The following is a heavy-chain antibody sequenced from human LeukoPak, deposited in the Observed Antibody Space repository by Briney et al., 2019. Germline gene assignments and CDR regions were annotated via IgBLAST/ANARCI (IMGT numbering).Heavy chain of an antibody. CDR2: IYYTGST. CDR1: GVSITNYY. Sequence: TSETLSLTCTVSGVSITNYYWTWIRQPPPKGLEWVGHIYYTGSTNYNPSLKSRVSTSVDTSKKLFSLKLASVTAADTAEYYCARVAKHFRGPLSYYYVDVWGTGTTVTISS. CDR3: ARVAKHFRGPLSYYYVDV. V-gene: IGHV4-59*01. D-gene: IGHD3-10*01. J-gene: IGHJ6*03.